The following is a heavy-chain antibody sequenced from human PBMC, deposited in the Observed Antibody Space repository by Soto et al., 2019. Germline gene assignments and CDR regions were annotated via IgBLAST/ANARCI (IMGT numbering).Heavy chain of an antibody. CDR1: GFSFSTYA. D-gene: IGHD1-26*01. V-gene: IGHV3-23*01. CDR3: AKIYRGSSEDAFDV. J-gene: IGHJ3*01. CDR2: ITDSGSRT. Sequence: EVQLLESGGGFAQPGGSLRLSCAASGFSFSTYAMTWVRLAPGKGLEWVSLITDSGSRTSYADSVKGRFTISRDNSKNMVYLEVRKLNAGDTAVYYCAKIYRGSSEDAFDVWGQGTRVIVSS.